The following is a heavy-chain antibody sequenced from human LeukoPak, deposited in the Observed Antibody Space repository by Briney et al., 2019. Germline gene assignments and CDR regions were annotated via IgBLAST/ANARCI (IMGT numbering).Heavy chain of an antibody. V-gene: IGHV1-46*01. Sequence: ASVKVSCKASGYTFTSYYMHWVRQAPGQGLEWMGIINPSGGSTSYAQNFQGRVTMTRDTSTSKVYMELSSLRSEDTAVYYCARDSIYDSSGSYTPHKFDYWGQGPLVTVSS. J-gene: IGHJ4*02. CDR2: INPSGGST. CDR1: GYTFTSYY. D-gene: IGHD3-22*01. CDR3: ARDSIYDSSGSYTPHKFDY.